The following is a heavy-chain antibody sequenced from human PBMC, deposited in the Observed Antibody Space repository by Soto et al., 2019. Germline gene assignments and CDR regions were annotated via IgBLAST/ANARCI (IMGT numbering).Heavy chain of an antibody. Sequence: SETLSLTCTVSGGSISSGGYYWSWIRQHPGKGLEWIGYIYYSGSTYYNPSLKSRVTISVDTSKNQFSLKLSSVTAADTAVYYCAREGRLVATNYYYYYYMDVWGKGTTVTVSS. J-gene: IGHJ6*03. CDR3: AREGRLVATNYYYYYYMDV. V-gene: IGHV4-31*03. D-gene: IGHD5-12*01. CDR2: IYYSGST. CDR1: GGSISSGGYY.